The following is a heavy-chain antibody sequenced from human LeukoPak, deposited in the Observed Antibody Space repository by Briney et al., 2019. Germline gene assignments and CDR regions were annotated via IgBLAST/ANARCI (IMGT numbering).Heavy chain of an antibody. CDR2: IYSGGST. D-gene: IGHD3-22*01. CDR1: GFTVSSNY. CDR3: ARVGVDCYDSSGYPFDY. V-gene: IGHV3-53*01. J-gene: IGHJ4*02. Sequence: PGGSLRLSCAASGFTVSSNYMSWVRQAPGKGLEWVSVIYSGGSTYYADSVKGRFTISRDNSKSTLYLQMNSLRAEDTAVYYCARVGVDCYDSSGYPFDYWGQGTLVTVSS.